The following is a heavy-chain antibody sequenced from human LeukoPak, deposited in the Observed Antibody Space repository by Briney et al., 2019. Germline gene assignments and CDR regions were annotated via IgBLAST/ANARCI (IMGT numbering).Heavy chain of an antibody. CDR1: GFTFDDYT. CDR3: AKDITRRGSDAFDI. Sequence: PGGSLRLSCAASGFTFDDYTMHWVRQAPGKGLEWVSLISWDGGSTYYADSVKGRFTISRDNSKNSLYLQMNSLRTEDTALYYCAKDITRRGSDAFDIRGQGTMVTVSS. D-gene: IGHD3-10*01. CDR2: ISWDGGST. J-gene: IGHJ3*02. V-gene: IGHV3-43*01.